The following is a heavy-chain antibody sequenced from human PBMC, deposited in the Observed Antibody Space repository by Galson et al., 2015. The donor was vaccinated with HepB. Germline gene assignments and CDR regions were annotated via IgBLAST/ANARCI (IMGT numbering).Heavy chain of an antibody. CDR3: ATGPIAARPNYFDY. D-gene: IGHD6-6*01. J-gene: IGHJ4*02. CDR1: GYTLTELP. Sequence: SVKVSCKASGYTLTELPMHWVRQAPGKGLEWMGGFDPEDGETIYAQKFQGRVTMTEDTSTDTAYMELSSLRSEDTAVYYCATGPIAARPNYFDYWGQGTLVAVSS. CDR2: FDPEDGET. V-gene: IGHV1-24*01.